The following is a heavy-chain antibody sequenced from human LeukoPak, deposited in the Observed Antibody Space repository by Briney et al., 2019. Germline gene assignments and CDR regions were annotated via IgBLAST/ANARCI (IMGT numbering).Heavy chain of an antibody. Sequence: GGSLRLSCAASGFTFSSYWMSWVRQAPGKGLEWVANIKQDGSEKSDVDSVRGRVPISRDNAKNSLYLQMKSLRPEDTSVYSCARVIAARPSDYWGQGTLVTVSS. J-gene: IGHJ4*02. D-gene: IGHD6-13*01. CDR2: IKQDGSEK. CDR1: GFTFSSYW. V-gene: IGHV3-7*04. CDR3: ARVIAARPSDY.